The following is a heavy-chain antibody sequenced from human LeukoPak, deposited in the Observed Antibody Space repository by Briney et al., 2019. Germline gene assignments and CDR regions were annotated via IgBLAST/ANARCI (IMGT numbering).Heavy chain of an antibody. CDR1: DDSISSNRYF. V-gene: IGHV4-39*07. J-gene: IGHJ4*02. CDR2: INYNWRT. D-gene: IGHD1-26*01. CDR3: ARDIDDVGALLDF. Sequence: ASETLSLTCTISDDSISSNRYFWAWIRQPPGGGLEWIASINYNWRTYYNPSLKGRLTISIDTAKRQFSLKLTSVTAADTALYYCARDIDDVGALLDFWGQGILVTVSS.